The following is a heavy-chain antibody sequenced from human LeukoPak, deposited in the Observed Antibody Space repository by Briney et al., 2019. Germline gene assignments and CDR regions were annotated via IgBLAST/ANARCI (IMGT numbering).Heavy chain of an antibody. D-gene: IGHD1-26*01. CDR1: GFTFSSYS. CDR3: ACLVGATQDV. V-gene: IGHV3-21*01. Sequence: VGSLRLSCAASGFTFSSYSMNWVRQAPGKGLEWVSSISSTSTYIYYADSVKGRFTISRDNAKNSLYLQMNSLRAEDTAVYYCACLVGATQDVWGKGTTVIVSS. J-gene: IGHJ6*04. CDR2: ISSTSTYI.